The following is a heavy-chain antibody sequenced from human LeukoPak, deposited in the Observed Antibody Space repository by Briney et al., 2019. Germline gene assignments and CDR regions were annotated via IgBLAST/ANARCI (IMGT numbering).Heavy chain of an antibody. D-gene: IGHD5-12*01. CDR1: GGTFSSYA. V-gene: IGHV1-69*05. CDR2: VIPIFGTA. CDR3: ARPTRSYSGYDFPSY. Sequence: SVMVSCKASGGTFSSYAISWVRQAPGQGLEWMGGVIPIFGTAHYAQKFQGRVTITTDESTSTAYMELSSLRSEDTGVYYCARPTRSYSGYDFPSYCGQGTLVTVSS. J-gene: IGHJ4*02.